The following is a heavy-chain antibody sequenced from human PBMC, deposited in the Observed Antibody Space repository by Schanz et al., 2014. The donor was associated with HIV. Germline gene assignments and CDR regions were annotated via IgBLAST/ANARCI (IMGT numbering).Heavy chain of an antibody. Sequence: QVQLVVSGGGVVQPGRSLRLSCAASGFTFSSFAMHWVRQAPDKGLDWVAVIWYDGSKKYYADSVEGRFTISRDNSKNTLYLQMNSLRAEDTAVYYCAKDVQLWSPWYFDLWGRGTLVTVSS. CDR1: GFTFSSFA. D-gene: IGHD5-18*01. J-gene: IGHJ2*01. V-gene: IGHV3-33*06. CDR3: AKDVQLWSPWYFDL. CDR2: IWYDGSKK.